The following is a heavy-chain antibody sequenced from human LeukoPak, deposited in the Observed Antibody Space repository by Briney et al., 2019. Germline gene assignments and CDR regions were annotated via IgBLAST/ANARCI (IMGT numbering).Heavy chain of an antibody. CDR1: GGSISSGSYY. D-gene: IGHD5-18*01. CDR3: ARVWDVGYSYGPFDI. V-gene: IGHV4-61*02. Sequence: SETLSLTCTVSGGSISSGSYYWSWIRQPAGKGLEWIGRIYTSGSTNYSPSLKSRVTISVDTSKNQFSLKLSSVTAADTAVYYCARVWDVGYSYGPFDIWGQGTMVTVSS. CDR2: IYTSGST. J-gene: IGHJ3*02.